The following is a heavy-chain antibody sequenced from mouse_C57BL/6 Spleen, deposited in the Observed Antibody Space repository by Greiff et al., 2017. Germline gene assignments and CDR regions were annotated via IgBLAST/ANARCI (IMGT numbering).Heavy chain of an antibody. CDR1: GFNFKNYC. V-gene: IGHV14-2*01. D-gene: IGHD1-1*01. J-gene: IGHJ2*01. CDR2: IDPEDGET. Sequence: VQLQQSGAELVKPGASVKLSCTASGFNFKNYCMHWVKQRTEQGLEWIGRIDPEDGETKYTPKFQGKATITAATSTNPAYLQLSSLTSEDTAVYDCARGGSSPGYWGQGTTLTVSA. CDR3: ARGGSSPGY.